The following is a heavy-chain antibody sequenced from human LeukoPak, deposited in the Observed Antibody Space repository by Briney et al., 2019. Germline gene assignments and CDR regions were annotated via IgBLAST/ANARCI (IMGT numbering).Heavy chain of an antibody. Sequence: TGGSLRLSCAASGFTFTTYSMNWVRQAPGKGLEWVSYISSSTTTIYYLDSVKGRFTISRDNAKNSLYLQMNSLRAEDTAVYYCARAKDYGTGNYYYYGMDVWGQGTTVTVSS. CDR3: ARAKDYGTGNYYYYGMDV. CDR2: ISSSTTTI. CDR1: GFTFTTYS. D-gene: IGHD3-10*01. V-gene: IGHV3-48*04. J-gene: IGHJ6*02.